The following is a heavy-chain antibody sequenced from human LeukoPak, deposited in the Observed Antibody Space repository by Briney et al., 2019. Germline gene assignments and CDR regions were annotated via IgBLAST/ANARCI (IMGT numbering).Heavy chain of an antibody. CDR3: AREIDIVAYDY. J-gene: IGHJ4*02. CDR1: GFTFSDYY. V-gene: IGHV3-11*01. D-gene: IGHD2-15*01. CDR2: ISSSGSTI. Sequence: GGSLRLSCAASGFTFSDYYMSWIRQAPGKGLEWVSYISSSGSTIYYADSVKGRFTISRDNAKNSLYLQMNSLRAEGTAVYYCAREIDIVAYDYWGQGTLVTVSS.